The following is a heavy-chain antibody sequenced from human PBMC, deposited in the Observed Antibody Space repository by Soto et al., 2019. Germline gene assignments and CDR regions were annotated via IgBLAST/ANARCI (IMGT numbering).Heavy chain of an antibody. CDR2: ISAYNGNT. D-gene: IGHD4-4*01. Sequence: QPQLVQSGAEVKKPGASVKVSCKASGYTFTSYGISWVRQAPGQGLEWMGWISAYNGNTNNARMLQGGVTMTTATSTSTASMELRRLRSEDTAVYYCARRITVTDYWVQGTLVTVSS. V-gene: IGHV1-18*01. CDR3: ARRITVTDY. CDR1: GYTFTSYG. J-gene: IGHJ4*02.